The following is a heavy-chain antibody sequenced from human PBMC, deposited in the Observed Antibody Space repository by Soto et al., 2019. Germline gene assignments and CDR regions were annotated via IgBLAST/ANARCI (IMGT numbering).Heavy chain of an antibody. Sequence: ASVKVSCKASGYTLTSYYMHWVRQAPGQGLEWMGIINPSGGSTSYAQKFQGRVTMTRDTSTSTVYMELSSLRSEDTAVYYCASPDKYSSGHYPLDYWGQGTLVTVSS. CDR2: INPSGGST. V-gene: IGHV1-46*01. CDR1: GYTLTSYY. CDR3: ASPDKYSSGHYPLDY. J-gene: IGHJ4*02. D-gene: IGHD6-19*01.